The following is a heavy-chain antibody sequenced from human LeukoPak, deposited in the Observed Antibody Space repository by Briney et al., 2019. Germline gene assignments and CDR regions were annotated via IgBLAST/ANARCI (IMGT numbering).Heavy chain of an antibody. D-gene: IGHD2-2*01. CDR2: IGGRGANT. CDR3: AKAVVIVPTATPFDY. Sequence: PGGSLRLSCAASGFSFSNYAMSWVRQAPGKGLEWVSAIGGRGANTYYADSVKGRFTISRDNSKNTLYMQMNSLRAEDTAVYYCAKAVVIVPTATPFDYWGQGTLVTVSS. J-gene: IGHJ4*02. V-gene: IGHV3-23*01. CDR1: GFSFSNYA.